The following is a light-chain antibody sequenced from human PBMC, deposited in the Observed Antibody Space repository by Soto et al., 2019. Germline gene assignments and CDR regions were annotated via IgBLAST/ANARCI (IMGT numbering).Light chain of an antibody. V-gene: IGKV3-20*01. CDR3: QQYGSSSWT. CDR2: GAS. CDR1: QSVSSSY. J-gene: IGKJ1*01. Sequence: EIGLTQSPGTLSLSPGVRATLSCRASQSVSSSYFAWYQQRFGQAPRLLIYGASSRATGIPDRFSGSGSGTDFTLTISRLEPEDFAVYYCQQYGSSSWTFGQGTKADIK.